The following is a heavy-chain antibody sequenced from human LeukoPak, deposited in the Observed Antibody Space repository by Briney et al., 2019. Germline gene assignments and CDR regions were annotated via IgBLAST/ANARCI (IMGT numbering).Heavy chain of an antibody. CDR2: IYTSGST. Sequence: SETLSLTCTVSGGSISGSYYWSWIRQPAGKGLEWIGRIYTSGSTNYNPSLKSRVTISVDTSKNQFSLKLSSVTAADTAVYYCAGELPGYSYGSPPGYWGQGTLVTVSS. J-gene: IGHJ4*02. V-gene: IGHV4-4*07. CDR1: GGSISGSYY. D-gene: IGHD5-18*01. CDR3: AGELPGYSYGSPPGY.